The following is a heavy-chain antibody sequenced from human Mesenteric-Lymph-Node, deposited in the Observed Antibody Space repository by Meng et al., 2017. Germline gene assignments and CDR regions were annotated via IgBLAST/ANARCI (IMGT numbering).Heavy chain of an antibody. CDR2: IVPIFGTA. J-gene: IGHJ4*02. CDR1: GVNFISHA. CDR3: ASRMDETDDY. V-gene: IGHV1-69*06. Sequence: GSSCKVAAKSAGVNFISHAIGWVRQAQGQGLEWMRGIVPIFGTANYAQKFQGRVTITADKSTSTAYMELSSLRSEDTAVYYCASRMDETDDYWGQGTLVTVSS. D-gene: IGHD1-1*01.